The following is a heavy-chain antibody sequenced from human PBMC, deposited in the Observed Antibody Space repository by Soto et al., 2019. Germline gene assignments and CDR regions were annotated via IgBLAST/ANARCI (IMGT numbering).Heavy chain of an antibody. J-gene: IGHJ5*02. D-gene: IGHD3-3*01. Sequence: ASVKVSCKASGYTFTSYYMHWVRQAPGQGLEWMGIISPSGGSTSYAQKFQGRVTMTRDTSTSTVYMELSSLRSEDTAVYYCARADFWSGTKNWFDPWGQGTLVTVSS. CDR1: GYTFTSYY. V-gene: IGHV1-46*01. CDR2: ISPSGGST. CDR3: ARADFWSGTKNWFDP.